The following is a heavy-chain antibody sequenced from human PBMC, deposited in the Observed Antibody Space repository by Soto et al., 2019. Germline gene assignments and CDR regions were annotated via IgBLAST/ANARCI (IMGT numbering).Heavy chain of an antibody. CDR2: ISAYNGKT. J-gene: IGHJ5*02. D-gene: IGHD6-13*01. CDR1: GYTFTSYG. CDR3: ARTRRLIAAVGIPFDP. Sequence: QVQLVQSGAEVKKPGASVKVSCKASGYTFTSYGISWVRQAPGQGLEWMGWISAYNGKTNYAQKLQERVTMTTGTYTCTAYMELRSLRSDDTAVYYCARTRRLIAAVGIPFDPWGQGTLVTVSS. V-gene: IGHV1-18*01.